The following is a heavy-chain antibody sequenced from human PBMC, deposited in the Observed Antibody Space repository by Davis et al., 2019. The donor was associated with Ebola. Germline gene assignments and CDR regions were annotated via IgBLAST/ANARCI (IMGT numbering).Heavy chain of an antibody. CDR2: IDDDGSSR. J-gene: IGHJ4*02. CDR3: ASAISVGGHK. V-gene: IGHV3-74*01. Sequence: GESLKISCAASGFTFSSTLMHWVRQDLGKGLEWVSAIDDDGSSRSYADSVKGRFTISRDNAKNMLYLQMNSLRAEDTAIYYCASAISVGGHKWGQGTLVTVSS. D-gene: IGHD6-19*01. CDR1: GFTFSSTL.